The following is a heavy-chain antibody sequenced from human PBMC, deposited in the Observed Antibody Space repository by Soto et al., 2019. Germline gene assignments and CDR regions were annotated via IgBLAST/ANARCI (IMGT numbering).Heavy chain of an antibody. CDR3: ARANVTLVL. CDR2: IHYGGNA. D-gene: IGHD2-21*02. J-gene: IGHJ4*02. V-gene: IGHV4-39*01. Sequence: SETLSLTCTVSGGSINTYNLFWPWNRQPPGKCLEWIASIHYGGNAYYIPSLTTRATISRDTSKNRVSLELRSLTAADTAVYYCARANVTLVLWGLRTLITVS. CDR1: GGSINTYNLF.